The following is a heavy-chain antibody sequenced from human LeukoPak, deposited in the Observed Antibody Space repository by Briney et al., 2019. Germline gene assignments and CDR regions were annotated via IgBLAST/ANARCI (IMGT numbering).Heavy chain of an antibody. Sequence: GGSLRLSCAASGFTFSSYSMNWVRQAPGKGLEWVSYISSSSSTIYYADSVKGRFTISRDNAKNSLYLQMNSLRAEDTAVYYCASVGYCTNGVCYRSYYFDYWGQGTLVTVSS. V-gene: IGHV3-48*01. CDR2: ISSSSSTI. CDR1: GFTFSSYS. D-gene: IGHD2-8*01. J-gene: IGHJ4*02. CDR3: ASVGYCTNGVCYRSYYFDY.